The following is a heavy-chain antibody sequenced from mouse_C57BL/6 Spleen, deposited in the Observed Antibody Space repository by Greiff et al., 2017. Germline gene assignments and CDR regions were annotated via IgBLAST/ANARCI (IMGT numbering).Heavy chain of an antibody. CDR3: ARSGYDPYYFDY. CDR1: GFTFSSYT. D-gene: IGHD2-3*01. Sequence: EVKLVESGGGLVKPGGSLKLSCAASGFTFSSYTMSWVRQTTEKRLEWVATISGGGGNTYYPDSVKGRFTISRDNAKNTLYLQMSSLRSEDTALYYCARSGYDPYYFDYWGQGTTLTVSS. V-gene: IGHV5-9*01. CDR2: ISGGGGNT. J-gene: IGHJ2*01.